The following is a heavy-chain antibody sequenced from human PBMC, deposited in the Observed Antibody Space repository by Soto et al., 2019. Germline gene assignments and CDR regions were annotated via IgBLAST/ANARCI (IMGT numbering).Heavy chain of an antibody. CDR3: TTYDYFWGNSRIRWAY. CDR1: GFPFSLAW. CDR2: IKSETDGGTT. D-gene: IGHD3-16*02. Sequence: EVQLVESGGGLVKPGGSLRLSCAASGFPFSLAWMSWVRQAPGEGLEWVARIKSETDGGTTDYAAPVEGRFTISRDDSKNTLDLQMSNLKTDDTAEYYCTTYDYFWGNSRIRWAYWGQGALVTV. J-gene: IGHJ4*02. V-gene: IGHV3-15*01.